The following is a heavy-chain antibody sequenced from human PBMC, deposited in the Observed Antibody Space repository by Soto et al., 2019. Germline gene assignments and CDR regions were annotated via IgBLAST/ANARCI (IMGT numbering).Heavy chain of an antibody. D-gene: IGHD6-19*01. J-gene: IGHJ4*02. CDR2: ISYDGSNK. CDR3: ARAYSSGWPYYFDY. V-gene: IGHV3-30-3*01. Sequence: GGSLRLSCAASGFTFSSYAMHWVRQAPGKGLEWVAVISYDGSNKYYADSVKGRFTISRDNSKNTLYLQMNSLRAEDTAVYYCARAYSSGWPYYFDYWGQGTLVTVSS. CDR1: GFTFSSYA.